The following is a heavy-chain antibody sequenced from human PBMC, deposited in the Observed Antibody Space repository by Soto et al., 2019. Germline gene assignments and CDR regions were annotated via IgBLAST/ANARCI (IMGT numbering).Heavy chain of an antibody. V-gene: IGHV3-15*01. CDR1: GFTFNEAW. Sequence: EVQLVESGGGLVKPGGSLRLSCVTSGFTFNEAWMSWVRQAPGKGLEWVGRIKSKIHGGTTDYAAPVKGRFTISRDDSENTLYVQVNSLTAEDTALYYCRWALDCSSGSCIDYWGQGTLVTVSS. CDR2: IKSKIHGGTT. J-gene: IGHJ4*02. CDR3: RWALDCSSGSCIDY. D-gene: IGHD1-26*01.